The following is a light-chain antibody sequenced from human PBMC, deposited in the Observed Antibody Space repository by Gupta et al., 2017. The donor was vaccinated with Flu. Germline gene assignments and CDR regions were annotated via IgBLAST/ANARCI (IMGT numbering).Light chain of an antibody. CDR1: QGIRND. CDR2: AAT. V-gene: IGKV1-17*01. CDR3: LQCKTSPRT. Sequence: GDRISITCQGIQGIRNDLYWYQQIPEKGPKLLIYAATSMQSGVPSRFSGSGAETDFTLTNSGLQPEDLATYYCLQCKTSPRTFGQGTKVEIK. J-gene: IGKJ1*01.